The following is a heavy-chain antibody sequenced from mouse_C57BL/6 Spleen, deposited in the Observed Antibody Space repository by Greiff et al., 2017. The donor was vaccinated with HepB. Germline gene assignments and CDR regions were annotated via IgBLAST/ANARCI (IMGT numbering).Heavy chain of an antibody. J-gene: IGHJ1*03. CDR1: GFTFSDYG. Sequence: EVKVVESGGGLVKPGGSLKLSCAASGFTFSDYGMHWVRQAPEKGLEWVAYISSGSSTIYYADTVKGRFTISRDNAKNTLFLQMTSLRSEDTAMYYCAREITTVVAPWYFDVWGTGTTVTVSS. CDR3: AREITTVVAPWYFDV. V-gene: IGHV5-17*01. D-gene: IGHD1-1*01. CDR2: ISSGSSTI.